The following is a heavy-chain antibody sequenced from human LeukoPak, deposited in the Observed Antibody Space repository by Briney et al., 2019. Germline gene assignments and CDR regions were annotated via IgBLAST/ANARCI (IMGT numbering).Heavy chain of an antibody. CDR3: ARVILGRYSSSWYEVNWFDP. CDR1: GGSISRGA. J-gene: IGHJ5*02. Sequence: PSQTLSLTCTVSGGSISRGAWSWSRQHPGRGLEWIAYISYSGSTDYNPCLKSRVTISVATSKIQFSLTLTSVTAADTALYYCARVILGRYSSSWYEVNWFDPWGQGTLVTVSS. V-gene: IGHV4-31*03. CDR2: ISYSGST. D-gene: IGHD6-13*01.